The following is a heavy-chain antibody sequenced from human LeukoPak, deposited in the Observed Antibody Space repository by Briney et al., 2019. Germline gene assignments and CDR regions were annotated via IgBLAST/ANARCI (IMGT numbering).Heavy chain of an antibody. CDR2: IRYDGSNK. D-gene: IGHD3-22*01. CDR1: GFTFSSYG. CDR3: AKDFFYYDSSGYR. Sequence: GGSLRLSCAASGFTFSSYGMHWVRQAPGKGLEWVAFIRYDGSNKYYADSVKGRFTISRDNSKNTLYLQMNSLRAEDTAVYYCAKDFFYYDSSGYRWGQGTLVTVSS. V-gene: IGHV3-30*02. J-gene: IGHJ4*02.